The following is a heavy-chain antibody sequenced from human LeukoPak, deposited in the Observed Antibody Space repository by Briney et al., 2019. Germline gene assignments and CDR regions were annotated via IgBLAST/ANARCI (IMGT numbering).Heavy chain of an antibody. CDR3: TTGTYFYGSGSYEFSS. D-gene: IGHD3-10*01. CDR1: GFTVSSNY. CDR2: IYSGVST. Sequence: GGSLRLSCAASGFTVSSNYMSWVRQAPGKGLEWVSVIYSGVSTYYADSVKGRFTISRDNSKNTLYLQMNSLRAEDTAVYYCTTGTYFYGSGSYEFSSWGQGTLVTVSS. J-gene: IGHJ4*02. V-gene: IGHV3-53*01.